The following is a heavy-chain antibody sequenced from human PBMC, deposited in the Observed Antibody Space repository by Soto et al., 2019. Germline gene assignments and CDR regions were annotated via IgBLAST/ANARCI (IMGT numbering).Heavy chain of an antibody. J-gene: IGHJ5*01. D-gene: IGHD2-21*02. CDR2: IIPLFGTP. Sequence: QVQLVQSGAEVRKPGSSLRVSCKSSGATFSTTGISWVRQAPGQGLEWMGGIIPLFGTPKYARKFQGRVSITADESTNTVYMELNSLRPDDAAVYYCARASPVICGGDPCYQLDSSFDSWGQGSLVIVSS. CDR1: GATFSTTG. V-gene: IGHV1-69*01. CDR3: ARASPVICGGDPCYQLDSSFDS.